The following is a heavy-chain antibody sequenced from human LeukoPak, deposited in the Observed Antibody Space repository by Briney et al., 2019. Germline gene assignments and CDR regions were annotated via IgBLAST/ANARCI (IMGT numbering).Heavy chain of an antibody. CDR1: GGSISNYY. CDR3: ARALPLVPAAAWFDP. Sequence: SETLSLTCTVSGGSISNYYWSWIRQPSGKGLEWIGYIYYSGSTNYNPSLKSRVTISVDTSKNQFSLKLSSVTAADTAVYYCARALPLVPAAAWFDPRGQGTLVTVSS. D-gene: IGHD2-2*01. V-gene: IGHV4-59*01. CDR2: IYYSGST. J-gene: IGHJ5*02.